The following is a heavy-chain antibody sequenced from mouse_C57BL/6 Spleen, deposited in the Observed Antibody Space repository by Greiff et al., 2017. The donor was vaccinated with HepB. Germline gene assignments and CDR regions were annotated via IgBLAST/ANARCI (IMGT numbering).Heavy chain of an antibody. V-gene: IGHV5-4*01. CDR1: GFTFSSYA. CDR2: ISDGGSYT. D-gene: IGHD2-3*01. Sequence: EVKLMESGGGLVKPGGSLKLSCAASGFTFSSYAMSWVRQTPEKRLEWVATISDGGSYTYYPDNVKGRFTISRYNAKNNLYLQMSHLKSEDTAMYYCARDDGYYHFDYWGQGTTLTVSS. J-gene: IGHJ2*01. CDR3: ARDDGYYHFDY.